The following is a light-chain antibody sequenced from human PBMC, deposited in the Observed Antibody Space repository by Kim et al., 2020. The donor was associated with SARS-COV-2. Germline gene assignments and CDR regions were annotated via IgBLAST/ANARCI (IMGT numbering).Light chain of an antibody. CDR3: SSYGGSNNLV. CDR1: SSDIGGYNY. J-gene: IGLJ2*01. CDR2: EVD. Sequence: GQSVTISCAGTSSDIGGYNYVSCYQQHPGRAPKLMIYEVDKRPSGVPDRFSGSKSGNTASLTVSGLQAEDEADYYCSSYGGSNNLVFGGGTQLTVL. V-gene: IGLV2-8*01.